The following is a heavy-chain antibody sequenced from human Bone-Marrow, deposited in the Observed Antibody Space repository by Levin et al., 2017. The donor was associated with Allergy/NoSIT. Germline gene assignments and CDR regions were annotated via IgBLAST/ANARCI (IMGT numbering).Heavy chain of an antibody. V-gene: IGHV4-39*01. D-gene: IGHD3-10*01. CDR1: GGSISSASYY. CDR2: IYSGGTT. Sequence: PSETLSLTCTVSGGSISSASYYWGWLRQPPEKGLEWIGGIYSGGTTYYNPSLESRLTMSVVTSKNQISLKLNSVTAADTALYYCARIKARGGADKSYYYYSGMDVWGQGTTVTVSS. J-gene: IGHJ6*02. CDR3: ARIKARGGADKSYYYYSGMDV.